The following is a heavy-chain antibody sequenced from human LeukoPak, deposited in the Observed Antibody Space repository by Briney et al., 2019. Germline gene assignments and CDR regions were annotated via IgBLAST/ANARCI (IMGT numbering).Heavy chain of an antibody. CDR3: ARDYVAPYYYYGMDV. J-gene: IGHJ6*02. CDR1: GGTFSSYA. D-gene: IGHD3-16*01. Sequence: SATVSCKASGGTFSSYAISWVRQAPGQGLEWMGRIIPIFGIANYAQKFQGRVTITADKSTSTAYMELSSLRSEDTAVYYCARDYVAPYYYYGMDVWGQGTTVTVSS. V-gene: IGHV1-69*04. CDR2: IIPIFGIA.